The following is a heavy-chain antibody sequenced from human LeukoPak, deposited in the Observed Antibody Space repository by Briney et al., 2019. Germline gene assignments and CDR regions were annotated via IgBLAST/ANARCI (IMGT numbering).Heavy chain of an antibody. V-gene: IGHV3-13*01. CDR2: IGTAGDT. Sequence: GGSLRLSCAASGFTFSSYDMHWVRQATGKGLEWVSAIGTAGDTYYLGSVKGRFTISRENAKNSLYLQMNSLRAGDTAVYYCARGGSGSYDDNIYFDYWGQGTLVTVSS. J-gene: IGHJ4*02. CDR1: GFTFSSYD. CDR3: ARGGSGSYDDNIYFDY. D-gene: IGHD3-10*01.